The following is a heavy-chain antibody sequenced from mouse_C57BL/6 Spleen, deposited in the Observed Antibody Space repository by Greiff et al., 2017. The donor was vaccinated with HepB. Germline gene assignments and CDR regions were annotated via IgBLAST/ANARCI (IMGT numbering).Heavy chain of an antibody. V-gene: IGHV1-26*01. D-gene: IGHD2-12*01. CDR3: AGYEGYYFDC. CDR2: INPNNGGT. Sequence: VQLQHSGPELVKSGASVKISCKAPGYTFTDYYMNWVKQSHGKSLEWIGDINPNNGGTSYNQKFKGKATLTVDKSSSTAYMELRSLTSEDSAVYYCAGYEGYYFDCWGHGTTLTISS. CDR1: GYTFTDYY. J-gene: IGHJ2*01.